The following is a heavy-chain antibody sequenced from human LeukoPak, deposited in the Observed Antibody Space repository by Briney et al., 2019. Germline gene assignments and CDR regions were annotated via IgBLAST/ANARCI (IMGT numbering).Heavy chain of an antibody. Sequence: GGSLRLSCAASGFTFSNYGMHWARQAPGKGLEWVAAISYDGSTKYYADSVKGRFTSSRDNSKNTLYLQMNSLRPEDTAVYYCAKDSSVWVVGAISFFDYWGQGTLVTVSS. CDR2: ISYDGSTK. D-gene: IGHD1-26*01. V-gene: IGHV3-30*18. J-gene: IGHJ4*02. CDR3: AKDSSVWVVGAISFFDY. CDR1: GFTFSNYG.